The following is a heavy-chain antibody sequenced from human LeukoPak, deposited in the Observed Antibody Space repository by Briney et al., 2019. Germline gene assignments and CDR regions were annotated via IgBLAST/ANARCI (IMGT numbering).Heavy chain of an antibody. CDR2: INPNSGGT. V-gene: IGHV1-2*04. CDR1: GYTFTGYY. Sequence: ASVKVSRKASGYTFTGYYMHWVRQAPGQGLEWMGWINPNSGGTNYAQKFQGWVTMTRDTSISTAYMELSRLRSDDTAVYYCARDHADYYYGMDVWGQGTTVTVSS. J-gene: IGHJ6*02. CDR3: ARDHADYYYGMDV.